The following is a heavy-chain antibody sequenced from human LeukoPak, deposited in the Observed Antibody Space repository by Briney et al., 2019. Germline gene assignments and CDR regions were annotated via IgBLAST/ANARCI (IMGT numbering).Heavy chain of an antibody. CDR2: IYTSGST. CDR3: ARDSGMSGWYVHWFDP. D-gene: IGHD6-19*01. Sequence: SQTLSLTCTVSGGSISSGSYYWSWIRQPAGKGLEWIGRIYTSGSTNYNPSLKSRVTMSVDTSKNQFSLKLSSVTAADTAVYYCARDSGMSGWYVHWFDPWGQGTLVTVSS. J-gene: IGHJ5*02. V-gene: IGHV4-61*02. CDR1: GGSISSGSYY.